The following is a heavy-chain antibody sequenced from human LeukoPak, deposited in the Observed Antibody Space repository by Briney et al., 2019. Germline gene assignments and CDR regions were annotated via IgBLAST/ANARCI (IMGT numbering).Heavy chain of an antibody. CDR3: ARCLDSGYFGWLFPEVSYNWFDP. D-gene: IGHD3-9*01. Sequence: ASVKVSCKASGYTFTSYGISWVRQAPGQGLEWMGWISAYNGNTNYAQKLQGRVTMTTDTSTSTAYMELRSLRSDDTAVYYCARCLDSGYFGWLFPEVSYNWFDPWGQGTLVTVSS. CDR1: GYTFTSYG. J-gene: IGHJ5*02. V-gene: IGHV1-18*01. CDR2: ISAYNGNT.